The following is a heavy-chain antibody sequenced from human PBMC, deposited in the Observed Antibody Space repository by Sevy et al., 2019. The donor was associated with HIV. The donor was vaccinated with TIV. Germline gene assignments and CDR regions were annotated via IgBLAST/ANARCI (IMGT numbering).Heavy chain of an antibody. D-gene: IGHD5-12*01. CDR2: IKQDGSEK. Sequence: GGYLRLSCAASGFTFSSYWMSWVRQAPGKGLEWVANIKQDGSEKYYVDSVKGRFTISRDNAKNSLYLQMNSLRTEATAVYYCASVRAKYWYFDLWGRGTLVTVSS. CDR1: GFTFSSYW. CDR3: ASVRAKYWYFDL. V-gene: IGHV3-7*01. J-gene: IGHJ2*01.